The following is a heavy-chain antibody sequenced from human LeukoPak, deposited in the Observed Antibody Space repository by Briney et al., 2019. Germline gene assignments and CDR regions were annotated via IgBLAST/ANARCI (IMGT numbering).Heavy chain of an antibody. V-gene: IGHV3-23*01. CDR1: GFTFNSYA. D-gene: IGHD3-10*01. CDR2: ISDSGSET. J-gene: IGHJ5*02. Sequence: GGXLRXSCAASGFTFNSYAMSWVRQAPGKGLEWVSVISDSGSETFYADSVKGRFTISRDNSKNTLYLQINSLRAEDTAIYYCAKGVGWFPSWGQGTLVTVSS. CDR3: AKGVGWFPS.